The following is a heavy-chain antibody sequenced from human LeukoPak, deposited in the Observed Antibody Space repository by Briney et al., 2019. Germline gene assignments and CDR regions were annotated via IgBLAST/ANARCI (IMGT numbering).Heavy chain of an antibody. D-gene: IGHD6-13*01. CDR3: ARDRSSSREYSSFDF. V-gene: IGHV3-7*04. Sequence: GGSLRPSCAASGFTFSSYWMSWVRQAPGKGLEWVANIKEDGSERYYVDSVKGRFTISRDNAKDSLYVQLNSLRAEDTAVYFCARDRSSSREYSSFDFWGQGTLVTVSS. J-gene: IGHJ4*02. CDR1: GFTFSSYW. CDR2: IKEDGSER.